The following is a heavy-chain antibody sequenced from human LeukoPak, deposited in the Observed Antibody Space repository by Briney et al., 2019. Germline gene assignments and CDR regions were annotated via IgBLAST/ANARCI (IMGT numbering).Heavy chain of an antibody. Sequence: SQTLSLTCTVSGGSISSHYWSWIRQPPGKGLEWVGYIYYNRSNKYNPSLKSRGTLTVNTSKNQLYLKQSSVTAADTPVYYCARVLGTYYCGFNGICLWGKGTTGTGS. V-gene: IGHV4-59*11. CDR2: IYYNRSN. J-gene: IGHJ6*01. CDR3: ARVLGTYYCGFNGICL. D-gene: IGHD3-10*01. CDR1: GGSISSHY.